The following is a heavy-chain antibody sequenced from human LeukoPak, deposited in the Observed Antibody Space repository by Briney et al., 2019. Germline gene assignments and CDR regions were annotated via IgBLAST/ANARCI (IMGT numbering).Heavy chain of an antibody. D-gene: IGHD2-2*01. CDR3: ARAPTVLVGYCSSSSCQADY. V-gene: IGHV3-21*01. J-gene: IGHJ4*02. Sequence: GSLRLSCAASGFTFSSYAMSWVRQAPGKGLEWVSAIDPGSTYIYYADSVKGRFTISRDNAENSLYLQMNSLRVEDTAVYYCARAPTVLVGYCSSSSCQADYWGQGTLVTVSS. CDR1: GFTFSSYA. CDR2: IDPGSTYI.